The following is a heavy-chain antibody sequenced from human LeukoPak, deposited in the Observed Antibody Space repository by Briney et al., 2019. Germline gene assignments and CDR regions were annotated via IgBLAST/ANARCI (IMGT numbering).Heavy chain of an antibody. J-gene: IGHJ4*02. CDR1: GGSLSNYY. V-gene: IGHV4-59*01. CDR2: IYYSGGT. Sequence: PSETLPLTCSVSGGSLSNYYWNWIRQPPGKELEWIGQIYYSGGTKYNPSLQSRVTISVDTSKTQFSLKLSSVTAADTAVYYCARDPEFDGGHGFDHWGQGTLVTVSS. D-gene: IGHD4-23*01. CDR3: ARDPEFDGGHGFDH.